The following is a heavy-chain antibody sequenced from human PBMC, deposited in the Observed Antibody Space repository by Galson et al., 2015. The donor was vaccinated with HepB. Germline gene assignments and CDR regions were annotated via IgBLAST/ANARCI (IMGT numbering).Heavy chain of an antibody. CDR2: ISSSSSYT. Sequence: SLRLSCAASGFTFSDYYMSWIRQAPGKGLEWVSYISSSSSYTNYADSVKGRFTISRDNAKNSLYLQMNSLRAEDTAVYYCATRDYGGQYWYFDLWGRGTLVTVSS. CDR1: GFTFSDYY. CDR3: ATRDYGGQYWYFDL. D-gene: IGHD4-17*01. J-gene: IGHJ2*01. V-gene: IGHV3-11*03.